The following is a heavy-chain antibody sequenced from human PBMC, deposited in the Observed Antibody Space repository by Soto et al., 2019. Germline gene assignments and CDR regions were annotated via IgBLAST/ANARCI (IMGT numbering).Heavy chain of an antibody. CDR3: SKDHTIEAAGTEIDY. CDR2: ISYDGSNK. Sequence: GGSLRLSCAASGFTFSSYGMHWVRQAPGKGLEWVAVISYDGSNKYYADSVKGRFTISRDNSKNTLYLQMNSLRAEDTAVYYCSKDHTIEAAGTEIDYWGQGTLVTVSS. V-gene: IGHV3-30*18. CDR1: GFTFSSYG. J-gene: IGHJ4*02. D-gene: IGHD6-13*01.